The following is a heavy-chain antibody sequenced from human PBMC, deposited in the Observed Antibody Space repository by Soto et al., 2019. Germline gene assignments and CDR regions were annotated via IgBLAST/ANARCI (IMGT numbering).Heavy chain of an antibody. CDR2: IYYSGST. D-gene: IGHD2-2*01. J-gene: IGHJ4*02. CDR1: GGSFSGYY. CDR3: ARANQYQLLEFDY. V-gene: IGHV4-34*01. Sequence: TPSLTRAVYGGSFSGYYWSRIRPPPGKGLEWIGDIYYSGSTYYNPSLKSRVTISVDTSKNQFSLKLSSVTAADTAVYYCARANQYQLLEFDYWGQGTLVTVSS.